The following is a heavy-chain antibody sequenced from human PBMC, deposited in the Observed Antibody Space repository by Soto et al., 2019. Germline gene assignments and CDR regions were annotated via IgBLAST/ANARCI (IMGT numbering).Heavy chain of an antibody. V-gene: IGHV3-21*01. CDR2: ISSSSSYI. CDR1: GFTFSSYS. Sequence: EVQLVESGGGLVKPGGSLRLSCAASGFTFSSYSMNWVRQAPGKGLEWVSSISSSSSYIYYADSVKSRFTISRDNAKNSLYLQMTSLRAEDTAVYYCARLNTYYYGMDVWGQGTTVTVSS. J-gene: IGHJ6*02. CDR3: ARLNTYYYGMDV.